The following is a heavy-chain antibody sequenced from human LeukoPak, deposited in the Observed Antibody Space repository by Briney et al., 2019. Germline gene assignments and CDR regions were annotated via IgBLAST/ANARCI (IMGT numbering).Heavy chain of an antibody. CDR3: AKVSRGIAVAPRGYFDY. Sequence: GGSLRLSCAASGFTFNNYAMSWVRQAPGKGLEWVSAISGSGGSTYYADSVKGRFTISRDNSKNTLYLQMNSLRAEDTAVYYCAKVSRGIAVAPRGYFDYWGQGTLVTVSS. CDR1: GFTFNNYA. V-gene: IGHV3-23*01. CDR2: ISGSGGST. D-gene: IGHD6-19*01. J-gene: IGHJ4*02.